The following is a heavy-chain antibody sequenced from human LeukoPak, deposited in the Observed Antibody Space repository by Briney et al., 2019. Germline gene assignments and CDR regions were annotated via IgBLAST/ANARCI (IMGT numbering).Heavy chain of an antibody. Sequence: SETLSLTCAVSGGSVSSDYWSWLRLPPGKGLEWIGYIYISGNTNYNPSLKSRVTISLDTSKNQFSLKLSSVTAADTAVYYCARHPFFAPFDFWGRGTLVTVSS. CDR2: IYISGNT. J-gene: IGHJ4*02. CDR3: ARHPFFAPFDF. V-gene: IGHV4-59*08. CDR1: GGSVSSDY. D-gene: IGHD3-3*01.